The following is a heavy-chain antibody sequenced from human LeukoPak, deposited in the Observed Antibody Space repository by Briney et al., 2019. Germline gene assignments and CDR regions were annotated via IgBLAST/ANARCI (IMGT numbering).Heavy chain of an antibody. CDR2: IWYDGSNK. V-gene: IGHV3-33*06. D-gene: IGHD3-22*01. CDR3: AKGMYYYDSSGYSSPIDY. J-gene: IGHJ4*02. Sequence: PGRSLRLSCAASGFTFSSYGMHWVRQAPGKGLEWVAVIWYDGSNKYYADSVKGRFTISRDNSKNTLYLQMNSLRAEDTAVYYCAKGMYYYDSSGYSSPIDYWGQGTLVTVSS. CDR1: GFTFSSYG.